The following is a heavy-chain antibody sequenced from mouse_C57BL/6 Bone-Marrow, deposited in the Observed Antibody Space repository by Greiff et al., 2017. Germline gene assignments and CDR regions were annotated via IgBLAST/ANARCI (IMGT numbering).Heavy chain of an antibody. J-gene: IGHJ2*01. CDR3: ARSSTFFYYFDY. CDR1: GYTFTTYP. Sequence: QVQLKQSGAELVKPGASVKMSCKASGYTFTTYPIEWMKQNHGKSLEWIGNFHPYNDDTKYNEKFKGNATLTVEKSSNTVYLEISRLTSDDSAVYYCARSSTFFYYFDYWGQGTTLTVSS. V-gene: IGHV1-47*01. CDR2: FHPYNDDT. D-gene: IGHD5-1*01.